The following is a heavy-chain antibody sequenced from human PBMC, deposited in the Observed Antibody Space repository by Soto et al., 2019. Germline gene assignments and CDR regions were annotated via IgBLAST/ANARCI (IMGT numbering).Heavy chain of an antibody. CDR1: GDTFTSYD. V-gene: IGHV1-8*01. J-gene: IGHJ6*03. CDR3: ARRPGGRLVRPPYYYYYYMDV. CDR2: MNPNSGNT. Sequence: QVQLVQSGAEVKKPGASVKVSCKASGDTFTSYDINWVRQATGQGLEWMGWMNPNSGNTGYAQKFQGRVTMTRNTSISTAYMELSSLRSEDTAVYYCARRPGGRLVRPPYYYYYYMDVWGKGTTVTVSS. D-gene: IGHD5-12*01.